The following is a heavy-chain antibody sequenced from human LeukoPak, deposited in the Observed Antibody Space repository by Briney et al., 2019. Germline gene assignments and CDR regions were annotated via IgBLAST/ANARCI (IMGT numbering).Heavy chain of an antibody. J-gene: IGHJ6*03. CDR1: GGTFSTFG. Sequence: GASVKVSCKASGGTFSTFGITWVRQAPGQGLEWMGGIIPVFGTANYAQQFQGRVTVAADESTSTAYLELSSLRSEDTAIYYCARVDRYHYYLDVWGKGTTVTVSS. V-gene: IGHV1-69*13. CDR2: IIPVFGTA. CDR3: ARVDRYHYYLDV.